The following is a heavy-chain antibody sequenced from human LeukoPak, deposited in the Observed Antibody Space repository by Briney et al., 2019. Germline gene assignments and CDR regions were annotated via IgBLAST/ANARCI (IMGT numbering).Heavy chain of an antibody. Sequence: GGSLRLSCAASGFTFSSYWMHWVRHAPGKGLVWVSRTYSDGSSTNYADSVKGRFTISRDNAKNTLYLQMNSLRAEDTAVYYCARCSGTSCSFWGQGTLVTVSS. D-gene: IGHD2-2*01. V-gene: IGHV3-74*01. J-gene: IGHJ4*02. CDR3: ARCSGTSCSF. CDR1: GFTFSSYW. CDR2: TYSDGSST.